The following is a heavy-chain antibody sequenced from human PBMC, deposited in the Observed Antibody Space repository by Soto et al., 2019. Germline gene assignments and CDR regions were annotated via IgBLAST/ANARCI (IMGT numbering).Heavy chain of an antibody. CDR3: ARGVPGRGYCSSTSCYSHGFDP. CDR1: GFTFSSYS. V-gene: IGHV3-21*01. J-gene: IGHJ5*02. D-gene: IGHD2-2*01. Sequence: GGSLRLSCAASGFTFSSYSMNWVRQAPGKGLEWVSSISSSSSYIYYADSVKGRFTISRDNAKNSLYLQMNSLRAEDTAVYYCARGVPGRGYCSSTSCYSHGFDPWGQGTLVTVSS. CDR2: ISSSSSYI.